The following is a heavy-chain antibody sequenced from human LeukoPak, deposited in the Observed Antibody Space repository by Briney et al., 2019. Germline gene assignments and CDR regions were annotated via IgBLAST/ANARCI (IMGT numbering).Heavy chain of an antibody. CDR2: IKQDGSEK. V-gene: IGHV3-7*03. CDR1: GFPFNAYW. Sequence: GGSLRLSCAASGFPFNAYWMTWVRQAPGKGLEWVANIKQDGSEKYYVDSVKGRFTISRDNAKNSLYLQMNSLRAEDTAVYYCATSEMATIDYWGQGTLVTVSS. J-gene: IGHJ4*02. D-gene: IGHD5-24*01. CDR3: ATSEMATIDY.